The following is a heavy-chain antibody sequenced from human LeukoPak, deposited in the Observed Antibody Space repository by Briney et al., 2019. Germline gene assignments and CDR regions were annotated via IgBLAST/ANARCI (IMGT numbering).Heavy chain of an antibody. D-gene: IGHD3-10*01. CDR2: ISGSGGST. J-gene: IGHJ3*02. V-gene: IGHV3-23*01. CDR3: AKVVWQRIWELGAPAAFDI. CDR1: GFTFSSYG. Sequence: HPGGSLRLSCAASGFTFSSYGMSWVRQAPGKGLEWVSAISGSGGSTYYADSVKGRFTISRDNSKNTLYLQMNSLRAENTAVYYCAKVVWQRIWELGAPAAFDIWGQGTMVTVSS.